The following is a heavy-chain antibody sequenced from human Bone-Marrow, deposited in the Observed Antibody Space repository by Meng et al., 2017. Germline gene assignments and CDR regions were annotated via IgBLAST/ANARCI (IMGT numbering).Heavy chain of an antibody. Sequence: HLGGSGGALVKLGGALSPLVNASGFTLSSNWMPWVRQAPGKGPVWVSRINTDGSSTDYADSVKGRFTISRDNAKNTLYLQMNSLRAEDTAMYYCARFTPFDYWGQGTLVTVSS. CDR3: ARFTPFDY. J-gene: IGHJ4*02. CDR1: GFTLSSNW. V-gene: IGHV3-74*01. CDR2: INTDGSST.